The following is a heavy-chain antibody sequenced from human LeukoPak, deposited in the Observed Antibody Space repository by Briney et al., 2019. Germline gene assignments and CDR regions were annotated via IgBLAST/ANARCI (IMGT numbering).Heavy chain of an antibody. V-gene: IGHV3-30*02. Sequence: GGSLRLSCAASGFTFSSYGMHWVRQAPGKGLEWVAFIRYDGSNKYYADSVKGRFTISRDNSENTLYLQMNSLRAEDTAVYYCAKGGPPEDDYWGQGTLVTVSS. CDR3: AKGGPPEDDY. J-gene: IGHJ4*02. CDR1: GFTFSSYG. D-gene: IGHD1-14*01. CDR2: IRYDGSNK.